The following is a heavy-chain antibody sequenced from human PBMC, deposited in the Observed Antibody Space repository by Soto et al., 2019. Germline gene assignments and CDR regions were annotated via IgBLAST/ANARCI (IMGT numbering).Heavy chain of an antibody. CDR3: ARGMYDFWSGYYPLYYGMDV. J-gene: IGHJ6*02. Sequence: QVQLQESGPGLVKPSETLSLTCTVSGGSISSYYWSWIRQPAGKGLEWIGRIYTSGSTNYNPSLKSRVTMSVDTSKNQFSLKLSSVTAADTAVYYCARGMYDFWSGYYPLYYGMDVWGQGTTVTVSS. CDR2: IYTSGST. CDR1: GGSISSYY. D-gene: IGHD3-3*01. V-gene: IGHV4-4*07.